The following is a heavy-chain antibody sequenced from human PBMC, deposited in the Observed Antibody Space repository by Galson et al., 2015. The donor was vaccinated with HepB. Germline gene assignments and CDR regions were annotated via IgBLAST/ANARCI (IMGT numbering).Heavy chain of an antibody. D-gene: IGHD3-22*01. Sequence: SLRLSCAASRFTFSSYAMHWVRQAPGKGLEWVAVIWYDGSNKYYADSVKGRFTISRDNSKNTLYLQVNSLRAEDTAAYYCARGAFYYDSSGKEGAFDIWGQGTMVTVSS. V-gene: IGHV3-33*01. J-gene: IGHJ3*02. CDR3: ARGAFYYDSSGKEGAFDI. CDR1: RFTFSSYA. CDR2: IWYDGSNK.